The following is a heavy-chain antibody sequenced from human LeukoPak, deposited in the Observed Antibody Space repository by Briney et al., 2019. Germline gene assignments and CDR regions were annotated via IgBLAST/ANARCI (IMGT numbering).Heavy chain of an antibody. CDR3: ARGAPMVRGVIKPNYYYYGMDV. CDR2: ISSSGDTI. D-gene: IGHD3-10*01. J-gene: IGHJ6*02. V-gene: IGHV3-11*04. Sequence: GGSLSLSCAASGFPFSDYYMSWIRQAPGKGLEWVSYISSSGDTIYYADSVKGRFTMSRVNAMISLYVQMNSLRAEDTAVYYCARGAPMVRGVIKPNYYYYGMDVWGQGTTVTVSS. CDR1: GFPFSDYY.